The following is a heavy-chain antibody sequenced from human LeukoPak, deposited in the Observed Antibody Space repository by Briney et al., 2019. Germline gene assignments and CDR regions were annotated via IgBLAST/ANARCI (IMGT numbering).Heavy chain of an antibody. V-gene: IGHV3-30*18. CDR2: ISYDGRNK. CDR3: AKDIEAGYSSSWTIEY. Sequence: GGSLRLSCVASGFTFSSHGMHWVRQAPGKGLEWVALISYDGRNKYYVDSVKGRFTISRDNSKNTLYLQMNSLRAEDTAVYYCAKDIEAGYSSSWTIEYWGQGTLVTVSS. J-gene: IGHJ4*02. CDR1: GFTFSSHG. D-gene: IGHD6-13*01.